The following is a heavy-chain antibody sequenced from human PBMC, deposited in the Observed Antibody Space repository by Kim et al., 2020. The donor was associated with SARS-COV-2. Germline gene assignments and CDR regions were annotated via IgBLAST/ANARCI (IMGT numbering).Heavy chain of an antibody. J-gene: IGHJ6*02. D-gene: IGHD2-15*01. V-gene: IGHV3-21*06. CDR3: ARDEGRSAATSLHYYGMDV. Sequence: KGRFTISRDNAKNSLYLQINSLRAEETAVYYCARDEGRSAATSLHYYGMDVWGQGTTVTVSS.